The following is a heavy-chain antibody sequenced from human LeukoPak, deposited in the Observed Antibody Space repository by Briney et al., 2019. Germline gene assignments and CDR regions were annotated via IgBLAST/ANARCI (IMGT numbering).Heavy chain of an antibody. J-gene: IGHJ6*03. D-gene: IGHD6-13*01. V-gene: IGHV4-4*09. Sequence: NPSETLSLTCTVSGGSISSYYWSWTRQPPGKGLEWIGYIYTSGSTNYNPSLKSRVTISVDTSKNQFSLKLSSVTAADTAVYYCARRNRSSSWLGGRFYYYYYMDVWGKGTTVTVSS. CDR1: GGSISSYY. CDR2: IYTSGST. CDR3: ARRNRSSSWLGGRFYYYYYMDV.